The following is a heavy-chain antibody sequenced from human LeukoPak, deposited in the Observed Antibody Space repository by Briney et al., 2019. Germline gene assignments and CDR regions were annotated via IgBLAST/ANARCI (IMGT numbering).Heavy chain of an antibody. CDR3: ARDLSVGMREY. V-gene: IGHV3-64*04. CDR2: ISSDGGST. Sequence: GGSLRLSCSASGFTFSSYAMHWVRQAPGKGLEYVSAISSDGGSTYYADSLKGRFTISRDNSKNTLYLQMNSLRAEDTAVYYCARDLSVGMREYWGQGTLVTVSS. D-gene: IGHD2-15*01. J-gene: IGHJ4*02. CDR1: GFTFSSYA.